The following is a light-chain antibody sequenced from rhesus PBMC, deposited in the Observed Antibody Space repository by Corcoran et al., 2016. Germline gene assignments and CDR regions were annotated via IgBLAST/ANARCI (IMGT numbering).Light chain of an antibody. CDR2: KAS. CDR3: QQYSSSPWT. J-gene: IGKJ1*01. Sequence: DIQMTQSPSSLSASVGDRVTITCRASQGISSYLAWYQQKPGQAPKLLIYKASSLQSGVPSRFSGSGSGTDFTLTISSLQSEDFATYYCQQYSSSPWTFGQVTKVEIK. CDR1: QGISSY. V-gene: IGKV1-25*01.